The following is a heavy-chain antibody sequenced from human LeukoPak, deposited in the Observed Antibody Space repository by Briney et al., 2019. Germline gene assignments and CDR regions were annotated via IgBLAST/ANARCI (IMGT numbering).Heavy chain of an antibody. CDR3: VRVPREDFYYYYYYMDV. Sequence: SVTVSCKASGGTFSSYAISWVRQAPGQGLEWMGGIIPIFGTANYAQKFQGRVTITTDESTSTAYMELSSLRSEDTAVYYCVRVPREDFYYYYYYMDVWGKGTTVTVSS. V-gene: IGHV1-69*05. D-gene: IGHD2-15*01. CDR1: GGTFSSYA. CDR2: IIPIFGTA. J-gene: IGHJ6*03.